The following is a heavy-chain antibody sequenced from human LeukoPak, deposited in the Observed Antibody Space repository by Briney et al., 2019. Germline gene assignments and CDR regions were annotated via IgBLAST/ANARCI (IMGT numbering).Heavy chain of an antibody. Sequence: SETLSLTCTVSGGSTSSYWWSWIRQPAGKGLEWIGRIYTSGSTNYNPSLKSRVTMSVDMSKNQFSLKVTSVTAADTAVYYCTRDRGGSSYYWGQGTLVTVSS. V-gene: IGHV4-4*07. CDR3: TRDRGGSSYY. CDR2: IYTSGST. D-gene: IGHD2-15*01. CDR1: GGSTSSYW. J-gene: IGHJ4*02.